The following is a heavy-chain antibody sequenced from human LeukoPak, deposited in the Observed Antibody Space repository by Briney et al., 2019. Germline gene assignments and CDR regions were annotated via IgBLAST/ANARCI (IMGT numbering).Heavy chain of an antibody. Sequence: SEALSLTCNVSGASLSSYYWDWLRQSPGRGLEWIGYISDTGKTDSNPSLKSRVTISLATSKNQFSLRLTSVTAADSAVYFCATGYYEPFATWGPGIMVSVSS. V-gene: IGHV4-59*01. CDR1: GASLSSYY. CDR3: ATGYYEPFAT. D-gene: IGHD3-22*01. CDR2: ISDTGKT. J-gene: IGHJ5*02.